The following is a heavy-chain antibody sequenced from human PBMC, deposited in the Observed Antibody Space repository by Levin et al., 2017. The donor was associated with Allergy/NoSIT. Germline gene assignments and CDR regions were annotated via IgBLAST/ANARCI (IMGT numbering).Heavy chain of an antibody. CDR3: ARDRPQGYYDSSGYAE. Sequence: SQTLSLTCTVSGGSISSGDYYWGWIRQSPGKGLEWIGYIYDSAATYYNPTLKSRVVISKITSKNQISLKMTSVTAADTAVYYCARDRPQGYYDSSGYAEWGQGALVTVAS. CDR1: GGSISSGDYY. CDR2: IYDSAAT. J-gene: IGHJ4*02. V-gene: IGHV4-30-4*01. D-gene: IGHD3-22*01.